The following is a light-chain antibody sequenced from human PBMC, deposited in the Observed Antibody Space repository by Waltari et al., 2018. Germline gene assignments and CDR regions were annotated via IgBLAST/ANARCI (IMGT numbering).Light chain of an antibody. CDR3: MQILQPART. J-gene: IGKJ2*01. CDR2: LGS. CDR1: QSLLHSNGYNY. Sequence: DILMTQSPLSLPVTPGEPASISCRSSQSLLHSNGYNYLDWYLQKPGQSPQVLIYLGSHRASGVPDRFSGSGSGTDFTLNISRVEAEDVGVYYCMQILQPARTFGQGTRLEIK. V-gene: IGKV2-28*01.